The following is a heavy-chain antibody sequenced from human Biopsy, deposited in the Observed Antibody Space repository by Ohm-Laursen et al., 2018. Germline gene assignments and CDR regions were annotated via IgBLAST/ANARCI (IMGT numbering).Heavy chain of an antibody. D-gene: IGHD3-22*01. CDR1: GFTFAGFA. V-gene: IGHV3-49*04. Sequence: SLRLSCSASGFTFAGFAVSWVRQAPGKGLEWVGLIKTKGFRERTQYAASVEGRFTISRDDSKGVAYLEMGGLKTEDTALYYCTRWYDRSGYYRDLWGQGTLVTVSS. CDR3: TRWYDRSGYYRDL. J-gene: IGHJ5*02. CDR2: IKTKGFRERT.